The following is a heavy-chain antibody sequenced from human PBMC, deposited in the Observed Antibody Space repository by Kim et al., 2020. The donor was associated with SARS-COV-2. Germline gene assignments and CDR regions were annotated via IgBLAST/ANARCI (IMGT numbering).Heavy chain of an antibody. CDR3: ARTLTGGNYYYGMDV. J-gene: IGHJ6*02. CDR2: IYPGDSDT. Sequence: GESLKISCKGSGYSFTSYWIGWVRQLPGKGLEWMGIIYPGDSDTSYSPSFQGQVTISADKSISTAYLQWSSLKASDTALYYCARTLTGGNYYYGMDVWGQETTATVS. D-gene: IGHD7-27*01. CDR1: GYSFTSYW. V-gene: IGHV5-51*01.